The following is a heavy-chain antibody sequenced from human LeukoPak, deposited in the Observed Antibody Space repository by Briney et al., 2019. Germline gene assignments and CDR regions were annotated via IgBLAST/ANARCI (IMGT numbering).Heavy chain of an antibody. V-gene: IGHV3-30-3*01. J-gene: IGHJ4*02. D-gene: IGHD1-14*01. CDR3: ARSQSNNHYYHLYYIDY. CDR2: ISYDGSNK. CDR1: GFTFSSYA. Sequence: GGSLRLSCAASGFTFSSYAMHWDRQAPGKGLEWVTVISYDGSNKYYADSVKGRFTISRDNSKNTLYLQMNSLRAEDTAVYYCARSQSNNHYYHLYYIDYWGQGTLVTVSS.